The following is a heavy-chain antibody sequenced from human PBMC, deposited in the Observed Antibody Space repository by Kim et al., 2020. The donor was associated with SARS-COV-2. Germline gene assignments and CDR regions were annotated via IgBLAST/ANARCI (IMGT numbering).Heavy chain of an antibody. Sequence: GGSLRLSCTISGLTFSDAWVVWVRQAPGRGLEYIALIKSKGSGGTTEDVAAGKGRFTISRAESRRKIYLQRRGPENEDSGVYYGAHVGQVWGSLLDRGR. CDR3: AHVGQVWGSLLD. CDR1: GLTFSDAW. V-gene: IGHV3-15*01. CDR2: IKSKGSGGTT. D-gene: IGHD3-16*01. J-gene: IGHJ2*01.